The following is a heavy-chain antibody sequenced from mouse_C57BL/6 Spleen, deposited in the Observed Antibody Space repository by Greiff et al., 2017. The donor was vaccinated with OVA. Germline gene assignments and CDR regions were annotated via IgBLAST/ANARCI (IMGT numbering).Heavy chain of an antibody. CDR3: ARDRTGLYYYGSSSYWYFDV. CDR1: GFTFSSYA. D-gene: IGHD1-1*01. V-gene: IGHV5-4*01. J-gene: IGHJ1*03. CDR2: ISDGGSYT. Sequence: EVMLVESGGGLVKPGGSLKLSCAASGFTFSSYAMSWVRQTPEKRLEWVATISDGGSYTYYPDNVKGRFNISRDNAKNNLYLQMSHLKSEDTAMYYCARDRTGLYYYGSSSYWYFDVWGTGTTVTVSS.